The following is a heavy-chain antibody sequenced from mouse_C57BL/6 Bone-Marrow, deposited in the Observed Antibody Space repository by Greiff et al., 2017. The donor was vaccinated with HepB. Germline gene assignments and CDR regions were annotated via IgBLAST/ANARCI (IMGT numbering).Heavy chain of an antibody. J-gene: IGHJ1*03. CDR2: INYDGSST. Sequence: EVKLMESEGGLVQPGSSMKLSCTASGFTFSDYYMAWVRQVPEKGLEWVANINYDGSSTYYLDSLKSRFIISRDNAKNILYLQMSSLKSEDTATYYCARILRSPWYFDVWGTGTTVTVSS. D-gene: IGHD1-1*01. CDR1: GFTFSDYY. V-gene: IGHV5-16*01. CDR3: ARILRSPWYFDV.